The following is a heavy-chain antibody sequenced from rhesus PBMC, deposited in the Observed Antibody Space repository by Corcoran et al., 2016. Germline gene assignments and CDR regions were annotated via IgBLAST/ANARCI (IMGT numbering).Heavy chain of an antibody. CDR2: IKSKADGGTE. D-gene: IGHD4-29*01. CDR1: GFTLTNVW. Sequence: EVQLVEAGGGLVQPGGSLRLSCAVSGFTLTNVWMNWVRQAPGKGLEWVARIKSKADGGTEDYAASVRVRFTISRDDSKNTVYLQMNSLKIEDTAVYFCTTKTTVGEAAGLVEYFEFWGQGALVTVSS. J-gene: IGHJ1*01. V-gene: IGHV3-30*01. CDR3: TTKTTVGEAAGLVEYFEF.